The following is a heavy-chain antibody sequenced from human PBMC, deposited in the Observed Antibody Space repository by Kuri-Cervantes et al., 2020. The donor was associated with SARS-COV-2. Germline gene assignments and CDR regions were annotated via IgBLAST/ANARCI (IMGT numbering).Heavy chain of an antibody. J-gene: IGHJ4*02. CDR3: VRGSWDDFWSGFYNDFDY. CDR2: IYSGGST. D-gene: IGHD3-3*01. CDR1: GFTVSSNY. V-gene: IGHV3-53*01. Sequence: ETLSPTCAASGFTVSSNYMSWVRQAPGKGLEWVSVIYSGGSTYYADSVKGRFTISRHNSKNTLYLQMNSLRAEDTAVYFCVRGSWDDFWSGFYNDFDYWGQGTLVTVSS.